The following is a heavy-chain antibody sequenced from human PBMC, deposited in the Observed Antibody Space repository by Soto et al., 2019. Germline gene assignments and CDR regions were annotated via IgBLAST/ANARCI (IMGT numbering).Heavy chain of an antibody. CDR3: AREGSGIAAAATSYYYYYYGMDV. CDR2: IIPIFGTA. Sequence: SVKVSCKASGGTFSSYAVSWVRQAPGQGLEWMGGIIPIFGTANYAQKFQGRVTITADKSTSTAYMELSSLRSEDTAVYYCAREGSGIAAAATSYYYYYYGMDVWGQGTTVTVSS. V-gene: IGHV1-69*06. D-gene: IGHD6-13*01. J-gene: IGHJ6*02. CDR1: GGTFSSYA.